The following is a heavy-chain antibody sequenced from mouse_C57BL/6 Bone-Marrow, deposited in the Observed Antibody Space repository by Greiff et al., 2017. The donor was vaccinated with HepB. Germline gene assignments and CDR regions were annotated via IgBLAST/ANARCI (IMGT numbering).Heavy chain of an antibody. Sequence: QVQLQQPGAELVKPGASVKLSCKASGYTFTSYWMHWVKQRPGRGLEWIGRLDPNSGGMWYTAKFTSKATLTVDKPSSTAYMQLSGLTSEDSAVYYGARPVVGGDLDYWGQGTTLTVSS. D-gene: IGHD1-1*01. CDR1: GYTFTSYW. V-gene: IGHV1-72*01. J-gene: IGHJ2*01. CDR3: ARPVVGGDLDY. CDR2: LDPNSGGM.